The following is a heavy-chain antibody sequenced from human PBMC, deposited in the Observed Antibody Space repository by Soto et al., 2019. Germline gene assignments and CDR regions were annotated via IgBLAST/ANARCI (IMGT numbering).Heavy chain of an antibody. CDR1: GFTFSSFW. Sequence: GSLRLSCAASGFTFSSFWMHWVRQAPGKGLVWVSVINSDGSNTAYADSVKGRFTISRDSAKNTLYLQMNSLRAEDTAVYYCARDRGYTMDVWGQGTTVTVSS. CDR3: ARDRGYTMDV. D-gene: IGHD1-1*01. V-gene: IGHV3-74*01. CDR2: INSDGSNT. J-gene: IGHJ6*02.